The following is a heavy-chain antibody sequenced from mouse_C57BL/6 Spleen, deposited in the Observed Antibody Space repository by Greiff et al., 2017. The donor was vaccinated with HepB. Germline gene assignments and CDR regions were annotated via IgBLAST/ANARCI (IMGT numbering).Heavy chain of an antibody. V-gene: IGHV5-17*01. CDR2: ISSGSSTI. CDR3: ASNYGSHYYAMDY. D-gene: IGHD1-1*01. CDR1: GFTFSDYG. J-gene: IGHJ4*01. Sequence: VQLQQSGGGLVKPGGSLKLSCAASGFTFSDYGMHWVRQAPEKGLEWVAYISSGSSTIYYADTVKGRFTISRDNAKNTLFLQMTSLRSEDTAMYYFASNYGSHYYAMDYWGQGTSVTVSS.